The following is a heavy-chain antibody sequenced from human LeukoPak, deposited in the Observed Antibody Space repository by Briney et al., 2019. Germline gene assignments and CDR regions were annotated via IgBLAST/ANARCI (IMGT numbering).Heavy chain of an antibody. Sequence: TLSLTCTVSGGSISSGDYYWSWIRQPPGKGLEWIGYIYYSGSTYYNPSLKSRVTISVDTSKNQFSLKLSSVTAADTAVYYCARGPHERSGYPDDWGQGTLVTVSS. CDR2: IYYSGST. D-gene: IGHD3-22*01. CDR3: ARGPHERSGYPDD. CDR1: GGSISSGDYY. V-gene: IGHV4-30-4*01. J-gene: IGHJ4*02.